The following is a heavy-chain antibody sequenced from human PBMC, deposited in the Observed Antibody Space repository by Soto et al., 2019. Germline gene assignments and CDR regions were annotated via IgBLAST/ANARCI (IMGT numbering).Heavy chain of an antibody. J-gene: IGHJ4*02. CDR1: GGSVSIGSYY. Sequence: SDTLSLTCTVSGGSVSIGSYYWSWIRQPPGKGLEWIGYIYYSGSTNYNPSLKSRVTISVDTSKNQFSLKLSSVTAADTAVYYCARDRYDSSDWGQGTLVTVSS. V-gene: IGHV4-61*01. CDR2: IYYSGST. D-gene: IGHD3-22*01. CDR3: ARDRYDSSD.